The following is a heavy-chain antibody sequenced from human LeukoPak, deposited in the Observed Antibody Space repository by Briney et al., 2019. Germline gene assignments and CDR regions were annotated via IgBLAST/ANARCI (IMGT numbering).Heavy chain of an antibody. V-gene: IGHV1-18*01. CDR3: ARGGSGSYYDY. CDR1: GYTFTSHG. CDR2: ISAYNGDT. Sequence: ASVKVSCKASGYTFTSHGITWVRQAPGQGVEWMGWISAYNGDTKYPETSQVRVTLTTDTSTNTVYMELRNLKSDDTAVYYCARGGSGSYYDYWGQGTLITVSS. J-gene: IGHJ4*02. D-gene: IGHD3-10*01.